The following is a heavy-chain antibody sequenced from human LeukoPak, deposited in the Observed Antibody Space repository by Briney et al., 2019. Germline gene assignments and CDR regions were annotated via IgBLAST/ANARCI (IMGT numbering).Heavy chain of an antibody. CDR1: GGSFGGYY. J-gene: IGHJ4*02. CDR3: ARGPGGNSLARKSE. CDR2: INHSGST. D-gene: IGHD4-23*01. V-gene: IGHV4-34*01. Sequence: SETLSLTCAVYGGSFGGYYWSWIRQPPGKGLEWIGEINHSGSTNYNPSLKSRVTISVDTSKNQFSLKLSSVTAADTAVYYCARGPGGNSLARKSEWGQGTLVTVSS.